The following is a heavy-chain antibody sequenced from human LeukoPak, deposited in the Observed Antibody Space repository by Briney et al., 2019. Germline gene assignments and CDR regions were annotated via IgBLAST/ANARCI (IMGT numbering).Heavy chain of an antibody. CDR3: ATNIDYGDYRAFDI. J-gene: IGHJ3*02. D-gene: IGHD4-17*01. CDR1: GYTLTELS. CDR2: FDPEDGET. Sequence: ASVKVSCKVSGYTLTELSMHWVRQAPGKGLEWMGGFDPEDGETIYAQKFQGRVTMTEDTSTGTAYMELSSLRSEDTAVYYCATNIDYGDYRAFDIWGQGTMVTVSS. V-gene: IGHV1-24*01.